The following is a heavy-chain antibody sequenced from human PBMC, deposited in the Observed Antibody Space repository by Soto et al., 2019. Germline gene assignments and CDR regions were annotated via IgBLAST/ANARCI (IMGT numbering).Heavy chain of an antibody. CDR2: ISAYNGNT. V-gene: IGHV1-18*01. CDR1: GYTFTSYG. D-gene: IGHD4-17*01. J-gene: IGHJ4*02. CDR3: AREHLDDYGDYRFDY. Sequence: QVQLVQSGAAVKKPGASVKVSCKASGYTFTSYGISWVRQAPGQGLEWMGWISAYNGNTNYAQKLQGRVTMTTDTTTSKAYMVLRSLRSDDTAVYYCAREHLDDYGDYRFDYWGQGTLVTVSS.